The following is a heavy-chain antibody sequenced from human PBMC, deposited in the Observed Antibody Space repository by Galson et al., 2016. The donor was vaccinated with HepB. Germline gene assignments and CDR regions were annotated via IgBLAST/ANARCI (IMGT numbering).Heavy chain of an antibody. V-gene: IGHV3-23*01. Sequence: SLRLSCAASGFTTSNFAMSWVRQAPGKGLEWVSNLNDDGYGRFNADSVKGRFTISSDNSKNTLYLQMSSLRVEDTAVYYCAKNRGWEYKNYHMDVWSKGTTVTVSS. J-gene: IGHJ6*03. D-gene: IGHD3-10*01. CDR1: GFTTSNFA. CDR3: AKNRGWEYKNYHMDV. CDR2: LNDDGYGR.